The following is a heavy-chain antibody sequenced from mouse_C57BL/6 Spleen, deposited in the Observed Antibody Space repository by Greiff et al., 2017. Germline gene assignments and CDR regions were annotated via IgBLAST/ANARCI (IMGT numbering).Heavy chain of an antibody. CDR2: ISDGGSYT. V-gene: IGHV5-4*01. Sequence: EVKLVESGGGLVKPGGSLKLSCAASGFTFSSYAMSWVRQTPEQRLEWVATISDGGSYTYYPANVKGRFTISRDNAKNNLYLQMSHLKSEDTAMYYCARETDYWGQGTTLTVSS. CDR1: GFTFSSYA. J-gene: IGHJ2*01. CDR3: ARETDY.